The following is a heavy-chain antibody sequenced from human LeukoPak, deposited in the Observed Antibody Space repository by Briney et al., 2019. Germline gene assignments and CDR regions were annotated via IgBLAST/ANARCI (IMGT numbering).Heavy chain of an antibody. D-gene: IGHD3-9*01. Sequence: ASVKVSCKASGYTFTSYDINWVRQATGQGLEWMGWMNPNSGNTGYAQKFQGRVTMTRNTSISTAYMELSSLRSEDTAAYYCARGVGAYYDILTGFSNAFDIWGQGTMVTVSS. J-gene: IGHJ3*02. V-gene: IGHV1-8*01. CDR3: ARGVGAYYDILTGFSNAFDI. CDR1: GYTFTSYD. CDR2: MNPNSGNT.